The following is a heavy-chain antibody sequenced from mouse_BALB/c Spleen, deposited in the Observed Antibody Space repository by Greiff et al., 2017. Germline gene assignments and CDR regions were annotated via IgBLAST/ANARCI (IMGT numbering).Heavy chain of an antibody. CDR3: ARGYYRGAMDY. V-gene: IGHV1-14*01. CDR1: GYTFTSYV. Sequence: VQLQQSGPELVKPGASVKMCKASGYTFTSYVMHWVKQKPGQGLEWIGYINPYNDGTKYNEKFKGKATLTSDKSSSTAYMELSSLTSEDSAVYYCARGYYRGAMDYWGQGTSVTVSS. D-gene: IGHD2-14*01. CDR2: INPYNDGT. J-gene: IGHJ4*01.